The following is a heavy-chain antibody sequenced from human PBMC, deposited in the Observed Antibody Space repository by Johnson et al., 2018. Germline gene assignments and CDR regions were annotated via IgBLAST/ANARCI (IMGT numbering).Heavy chain of an antibody. D-gene: IGHD3-22*01. CDR3: AKDGNYYDSSPDAFDI. V-gene: IGHV3-33*06. CDR2: IWYDGSNK. CDR1: GFSFTYYG. J-gene: IGHJ3*02. Sequence: QVQLVQSGGGVVQPGRSLRLSCAASGFSFTYYGMHWVRQAPGKGLEWVAVIWYDGSNKYYADSVKGRFTISRDNSKNTLFLQMNSLRAEDTAVYYCAKDGNYYDSSPDAFDIWGQGTMVTVSS.